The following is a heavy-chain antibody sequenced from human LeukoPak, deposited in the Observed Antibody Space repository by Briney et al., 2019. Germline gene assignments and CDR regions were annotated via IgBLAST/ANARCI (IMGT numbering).Heavy chain of an antibody. CDR3: ARSGGSDYSPTSGDWFDP. J-gene: IGHJ5*02. V-gene: IGHV1-2*02. CDR1: GYTFTGYY. CDR2: INPNSGGT. Sequence: ASVKVSCKASGYTFTGYYMHWVRQAPGQGLEWMGWINPNSGGTNYAQKFQGRVTMTRDTSISTAYMELSRLRSDDTAVYYCARSGGSDYSPTSGDWFDPWGQGTLVTVSS. D-gene: IGHD2-15*01.